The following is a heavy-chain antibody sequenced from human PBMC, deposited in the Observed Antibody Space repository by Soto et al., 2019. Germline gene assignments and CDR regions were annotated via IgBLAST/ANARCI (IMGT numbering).Heavy chain of an antibody. D-gene: IGHD6-13*01. J-gene: IGHJ4*02. V-gene: IGHV3-23*01. CDR2: ISGSGGST. CDR1: GFTFSSYA. CDR3: AKVFTRDSSSWTRGY. Sequence: EVQLLESGGGLVQPGGSLRLSCAASGFTFSSYAMSWVRQAPGKGLEWVSAISGSGGSTYYADSVKGRFTISRDNSKNTLYLQMNSLRAEGTAVYYCAKVFTRDSSSWTRGYWGQGTLVTVSS.